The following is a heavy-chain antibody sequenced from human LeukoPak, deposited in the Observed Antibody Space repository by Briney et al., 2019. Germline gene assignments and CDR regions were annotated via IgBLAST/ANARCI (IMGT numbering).Heavy chain of an antibody. Sequence: SVKVSCKASGGTFSSYAISWVRQAPGQGLEWMGGIIPIFGTASYAQKFQGRVTITTDESTSTAYMELSSLRSEDTAVYYCATVAGYYYYYYMDVWGKGTTVTVS. CDR3: ATVAGYYYYYYMDV. CDR2: IIPIFGTA. V-gene: IGHV1-69*05. J-gene: IGHJ6*03. CDR1: GGTFSSYA. D-gene: IGHD6-19*01.